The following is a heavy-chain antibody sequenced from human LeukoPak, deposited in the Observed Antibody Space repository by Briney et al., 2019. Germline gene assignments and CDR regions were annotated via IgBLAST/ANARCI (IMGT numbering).Heavy chain of an antibody. CDR3: ARGYSSGWYYFDY. V-gene: IGHV3-21*01. D-gene: IGHD6-19*01. Sequence: PGGSLRLSCAASGFTFSSKFMNWVRQAPGKGLEWVSSMSSDGNYIYYADSVKGRFTISRDNAKNSLYPQMNSLRAEDTAVYYCARGYSSGWYYFDYWGQGTLVTVSS. CDR2: MSSDGNYI. CDR1: GFTFSSKF. J-gene: IGHJ4*02.